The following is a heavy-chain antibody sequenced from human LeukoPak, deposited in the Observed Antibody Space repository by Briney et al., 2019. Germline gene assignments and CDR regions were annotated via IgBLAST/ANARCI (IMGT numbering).Heavy chain of an antibody. Sequence: GASVKVSCKASGGTFSSYAISWVRQAPGQGLECMGWINPTSGGTNYARKFQGRVTMTRDTSISTAYMELSRLTSDDTAVYYCARAGAFSYGRFDYWGQGTWSPSPQ. J-gene: IGHJ4*02. CDR1: GGTFSSYA. CDR3: ARAGAFSYGRFDY. CDR2: INPTSGGT. D-gene: IGHD5-18*01. V-gene: IGHV1-2*02.